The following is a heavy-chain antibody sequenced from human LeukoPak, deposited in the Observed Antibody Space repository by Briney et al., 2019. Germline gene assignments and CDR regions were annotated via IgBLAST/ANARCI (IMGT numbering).Heavy chain of an antibody. CDR3: AKDRYGDYEAPFHYYMDA. CDR1: GYTFTSYD. J-gene: IGHJ6*03. D-gene: IGHD5-12*01. Sequence: GASVKVSCKASGYTFTSYDINWVRQATGQGLEWMGWMNPNSGVTNYAQKLQGRVTITRDTSIDTAYMQLSRLRSDDTAVYYCAKDRYGDYEAPFHYYMDAWGRGTTVTVSS. V-gene: IGHV1-8*01. CDR2: MNPNSGVT.